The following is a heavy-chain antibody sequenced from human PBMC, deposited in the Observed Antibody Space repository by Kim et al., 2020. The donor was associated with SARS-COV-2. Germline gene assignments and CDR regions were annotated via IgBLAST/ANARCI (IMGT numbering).Heavy chain of an antibody. Sequence: GGSLRLSCAASGFTVSSNRMTWVRQAPGKGLEWVSVIYSGGRTYYVDSVKGRFTISRDNSKNTLYLQMNTLRAEDTAVYYCARAVVGWESGMDVWGQGTTVTVSS. D-gene: IGHD2-15*01. V-gene: IGHV3-53*01. J-gene: IGHJ6*02. CDR2: IYSGGRT. CDR3: ARAVVGWESGMDV. CDR1: GFTVSSNR.